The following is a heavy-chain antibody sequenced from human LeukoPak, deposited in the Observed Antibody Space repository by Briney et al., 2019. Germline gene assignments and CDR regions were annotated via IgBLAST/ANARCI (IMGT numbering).Heavy chain of an antibody. V-gene: IGHV4-59*01. CDR3: ARVAAPMGSGSYYNFMGYYYYYMDV. D-gene: IGHD3-10*01. CDR2: IYYSGST. J-gene: IGHJ6*03. CDR1: GGSISSYY. Sequence: SETLSLTCTVSGGSISSYYWSWIRQPPGKGLEWIWYIYYSGSTNYNPSLKSRVTISVDTSKHQFSLKLSSVTAADTAVSYCARVAAPMGSGSYYNFMGYYYYYMDVWGKGTTVTISS.